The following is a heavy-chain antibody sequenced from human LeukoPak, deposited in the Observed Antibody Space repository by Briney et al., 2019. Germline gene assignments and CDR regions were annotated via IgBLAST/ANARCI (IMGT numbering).Heavy chain of an antibody. D-gene: IGHD1-26*01. CDR1: GFTFSTYA. V-gene: IGHV3-23*01. CDR2: ISGSGGST. CDR3: ARDKIVGATTLDS. Sequence: GGSLRLSCAASGFTFSTYAMNWVRQAPGKGLEWVSTISGSGGSTYYADSVKGRFTISRDNAKNSLYLQMNSLRAEDTAVYYCARDKIVGATTLDSWGQGTQVTVSA. J-gene: IGHJ4*02.